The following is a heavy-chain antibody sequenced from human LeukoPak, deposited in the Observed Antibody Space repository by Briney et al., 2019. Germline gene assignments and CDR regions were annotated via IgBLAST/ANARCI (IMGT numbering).Heavy chain of an antibody. J-gene: IGHJ4*02. CDR3: WSRWSDVSRSDY. CDR1: GFTFDDYA. D-gene: IGHD3-3*01. V-gene: IGHV3-9*01. Sequence: QPGRSLRLSCAASGFTFDDYAMHWVRQAPGKGLEWVSGISWNSGSIGYADSVKCRFTISRDNAKNSLYLQMNSLRAEDTAVYYCWSRWSDVSRSDYWGQGTLVTVSS. CDR2: ISWNSGSI.